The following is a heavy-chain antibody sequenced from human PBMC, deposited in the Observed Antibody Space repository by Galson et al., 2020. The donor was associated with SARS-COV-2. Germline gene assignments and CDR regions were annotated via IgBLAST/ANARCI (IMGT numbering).Heavy chain of an antibody. Sequence: GGSLSLSCAASGFTFSSYDIHWVRQATGKGLEWVSSIGPDGDTYYAGSVKGRFTISRENAKNSLYLQMNSLRAGDAAVYYCARAGQRRGYFDYWGQGTLVTVSS. J-gene: IGHJ4*02. V-gene: IGHV3-13*01. CDR2: IGPDGDT. D-gene: IGHD1-1*01. CDR1: GFTFSSYD. CDR3: ARAGQRRGYFDY.